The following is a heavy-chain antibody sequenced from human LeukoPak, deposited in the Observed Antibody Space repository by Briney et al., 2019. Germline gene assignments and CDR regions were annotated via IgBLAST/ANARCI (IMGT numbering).Heavy chain of an antibody. V-gene: IGHV3-30*18. CDR3: AKDSRGYRSTGFDY. J-gene: IGHJ4*02. CDR2: ISYDGSNK. D-gene: IGHD5-18*01. Sequence: GGSLRLSCAASGFTFSSYGMHWVRQAPGKGLEWVAVISYDGSNKYYADSVKGRFTISRDNSKSTLYLQMNSLRAEDTAVYYCAKDSRGYRSTGFDYWGQGTLVTVSS. CDR1: GFTFSSYG.